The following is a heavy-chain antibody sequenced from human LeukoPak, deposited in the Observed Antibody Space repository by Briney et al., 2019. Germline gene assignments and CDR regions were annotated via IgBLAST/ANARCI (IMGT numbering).Heavy chain of an antibody. V-gene: IGHV1-46*01. Sequence: ASVKVSCKASGYTFTSYYMHWVRQAPGQGLEWMGIINPSGGSTSYAQKFQGRVTMTRDTSTSTVYMELSSLRSEDTAVYYCACIAAAGTGSDYWGQGTLVTVSS. D-gene: IGHD6-13*01. CDR1: GYTFTSYY. CDR3: ACIAAAGTGSDY. J-gene: IGHJ4*02. CDR2: INPSGGST.